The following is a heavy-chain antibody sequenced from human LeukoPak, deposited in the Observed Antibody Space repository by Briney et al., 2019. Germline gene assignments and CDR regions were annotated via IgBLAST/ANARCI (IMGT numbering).Heavy chain of an antibody. Sequence: KPSETLSLTCTASGGSISSYYWSWIRQPAGKGLEWIGHIYTSGSNNYNPSLKSRVTMSVDTSKNQFSLKLSSVAAADTAVYYCARCSTGTYYYYYYMDVWGKGTTVTVSS. CDR3: ARCSTGTYYYYYYMDV. CDR1: GGSISSYY. J-gene: IGHJ6*03. V-gene: IGHV4-4*07. D-gene: IGHD1-1*01. CDR2: IYTSGSN.